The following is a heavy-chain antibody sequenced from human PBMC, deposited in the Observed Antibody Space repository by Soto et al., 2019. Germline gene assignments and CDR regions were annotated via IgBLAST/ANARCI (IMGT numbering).Heavy chain of an antibody. Sequence: QVQLVQSGAEEKKPGASVTVSCKASGYTFTSYAMHWVRQAPGQRLEWMGWINAGNGNTKYSQKLQGRVTITRDTSASTAYMELSSLRSEDTAVYYCAGSIVVVTALDYWGQGTPVTVSS. V-gene: IGHV1-3*05. CDR3: AGSIVVVTALDY. CDR1: GYTFTSYA. D-gene: IGHD2-21*02. CDR2: INAGNGNT. J-gene: IGHJ4*02.